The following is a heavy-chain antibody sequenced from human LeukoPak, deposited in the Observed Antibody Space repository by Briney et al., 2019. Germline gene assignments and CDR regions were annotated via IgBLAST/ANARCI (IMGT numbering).Heavy chain of an antibody. D-gene: IGHD3-22*01. V-gene: IGHV4-39*02. CDR2: IYFSGTT. J-gene: IGHJ4*02. CDR1: GGSIRSSDYF. CDR3: ARETRNYYDSSAYYSFDY. Sequence: SETLSLTCSVSGGSIRSSDYFWGWIRQSPGKGLEWIGAIYFSGTTYYNPSLKSRVTISVDTSKNHFSLKLSFVTAADTAIYYCARETRNYYDSSAYYSFDYWGQGTLVTVSS.